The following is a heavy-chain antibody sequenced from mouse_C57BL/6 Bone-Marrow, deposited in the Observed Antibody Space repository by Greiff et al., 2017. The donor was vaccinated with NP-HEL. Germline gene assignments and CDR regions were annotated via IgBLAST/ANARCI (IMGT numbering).Heavy chain of an antibody. Sequence: QVQLQQSGPELVKPGASVKISCTASGYAFSSSWMNWVKQRPGKGLEWIGWINPGDGDTKYNGKFKGKATLTADKSYSTAYMQLSDLTSEDSAVYFCARWDDYSNSFAYWGQGTLVTVSA. CDR1: GYAFSSSW. J-gene: IGHJ3*01. CDR2: INPGDGDT. CDR3: ARWDDYSNSFAY. V-gene: IGHV1-82*01. D-gene: IGHD2-5*01.